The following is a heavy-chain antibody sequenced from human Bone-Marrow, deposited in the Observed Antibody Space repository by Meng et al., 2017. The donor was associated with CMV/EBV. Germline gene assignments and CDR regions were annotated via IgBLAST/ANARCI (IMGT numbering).Heavy chain of an antibody. Sequence: YAISWVRQAPGQGLEWMGGIIPIFGTANYAQKFQGRVTITTDESTSTAYMELSSLRSEDTAVYYCARTYCSSTSCYGGRYYYYGMDVWGQGTMVTVSS. J-gene: IGHJ6*02. CDR3: ARTYCSSTSCYGGRYYYYGMDV. CDR2: IIPIFGTA. D-gene: IGHD2-2*01. V-gene: IGHV1-69*05. CDR1: YA.